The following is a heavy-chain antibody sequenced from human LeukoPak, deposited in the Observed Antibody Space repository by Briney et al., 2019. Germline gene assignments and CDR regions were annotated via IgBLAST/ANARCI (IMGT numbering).Heavy chain of an antibody. CDR3: ARRGIVVVPAATYTHIDY. Sequence: SETLSLTCTVSGGSISSYYWSWIRQPAGKGLEWIGRIYTSGSTNYNPSLKSRVTMSVDTSKNQFSLKLSSVTAADTAVYYCARRGIVVVPAATYTHIDYWGQGTLVTVSS. V-gene: IGHV4-4*07. CDR2: IYTSGST. D-gene: IGHD2-2*01. CDR1: GGSISSYY. J-gene: IGHJ4*02.